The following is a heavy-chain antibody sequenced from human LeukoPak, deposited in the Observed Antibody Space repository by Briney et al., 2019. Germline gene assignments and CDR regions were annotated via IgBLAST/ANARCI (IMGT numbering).Heavy chain of an antibody. J-gene: IGHJ6*02. D-gene: IGHD6-6*01. CDR3: ANGPGSSSFYYYYGMDV. CDR2: ISYDGSNK. CDR1: GIIITSYW. Sequence: GGSLRLSCAASGIIITSYWMRWVRQAPGKGLEWAAVISYDGSNKYYADSVKGRFTISRDNSKNTLYLQMNSLRAEDTAVYYCANGPGSSSFYYYYGMDVWGQGTTVTVSS. V-gene: IGHV3-30*18.